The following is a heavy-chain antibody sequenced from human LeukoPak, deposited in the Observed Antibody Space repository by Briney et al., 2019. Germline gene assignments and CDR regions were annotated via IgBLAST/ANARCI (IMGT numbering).Heavy chain of an antibody. V-gene: IGHV4-61*05. CDR3: ARVYYDSSGYYYYYMDV. Sequence: PSETLSLTCTVSGGSISSSSSYWGWIRQPPGKGLEWIGYIYYSGSTNYNPSLKSRVTISVDTSKNQFSLKLSSVTAADTAVYYCARVYYDSSGYYYYYMDVWGKGTTVTISS. CDR2: IYYSGST. J-gene: IGHJ6*03. CDR1: GGSISSSSSY. D-gene: IGHD3-22*01.